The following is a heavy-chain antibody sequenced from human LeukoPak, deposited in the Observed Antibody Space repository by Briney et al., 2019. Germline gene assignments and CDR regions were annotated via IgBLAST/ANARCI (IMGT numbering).Heavy chain of an antibody. D-gene: IGHD3-3*01. V-gene: IGHV3-23*01. CDR2: ISGSGGST. J-gene: IGHJ5*02. CDR1: GFTFSSYA. Sequence: GGSLRLSCAASGFTFSSYAMSWVRQAPGKGLEWVSAISGSGGSTYYADSVKGRFTISRDNAKNSLYLQMNSLRAEDTAVYYCARGYDFWSGQYNWFDPWGQGTLVTVSS. CDR3: ARGYDFWSGQYNWFDP.